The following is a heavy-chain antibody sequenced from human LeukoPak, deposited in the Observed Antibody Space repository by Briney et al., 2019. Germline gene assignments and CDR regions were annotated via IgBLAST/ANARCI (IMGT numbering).Heavy chain of an antibody. CDR2: IKQDGSEK. CDR1: GFTFSSYW. Sequence: GGSLRLSCAASGFTFSSYWMSWVRQAPGKGLEWVANIKQDGSEKYYVDSVKGRFTISRDNAKNSLYLQMNSLRAEDTAVYYCAREELDRFSGSPAYWGQGTLVTVSP. D-gene: IGHD1-26*01. V-gene: IGHV3-7*01. J-gene: IGHJ4*02. CDR3: AREELDRFSGSPAY.